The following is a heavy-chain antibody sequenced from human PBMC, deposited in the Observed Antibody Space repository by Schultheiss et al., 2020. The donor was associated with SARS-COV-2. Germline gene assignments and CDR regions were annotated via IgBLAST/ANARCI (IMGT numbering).Heavy chain of an antibody. Sequence: SQTLSLTCAVSGYSISSGYYWGWIRQPPGKGLEWIGSIYHSGSFYYNPSLKSRITISVDMSENQFSLKLSSVTAADTAVYYCAKGMGYEVRNLDLVVITSAGFDYWGQGTLVTVSS. CDR1: GYSISSGYY. D-gene: IGHD3-22*01. CDR3: AKGMGYEVRNLDLVVITSAGFDY. CDR2: IYHSGSF. J-gene: IGHJ4*02. V-gene: IGHV4-38-2*01.